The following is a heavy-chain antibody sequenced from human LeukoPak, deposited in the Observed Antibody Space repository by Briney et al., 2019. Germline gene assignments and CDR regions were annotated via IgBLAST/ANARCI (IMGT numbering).Heavy chain of an antibody. D-gene: IGHD6-13*01. CDR3: ARDAPQVPAAGVLSS. J-gene: IGHJ5*02. V-gene: IGHV3-53*01. Sequence: GGSLRLSCAASGFTVSDNYMSWVRQAPGKGLEWVSVMYSRGDTYYANSVKGRFTFSRDISKNTLYLQMNGLRTEDTAMYYCARDAPQVPAAGVLSSWGQGTLVIVSS. CDR2: MYSRGDT. CDR1: GFTVSDNY.